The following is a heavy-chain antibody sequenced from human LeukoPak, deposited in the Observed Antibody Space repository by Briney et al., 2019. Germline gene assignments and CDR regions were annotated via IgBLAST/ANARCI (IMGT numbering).Heavy chain of an antibody. D-gene: IGHD2-2*01. Sequence: SETLSLTCTVSGGSISSSSYYWGWIRQPPGKGLEWIGSIYYSGSTYYNPSLKSRVTISVDTSKNQFSLKLSSVTAADTAVYYCARLECTSCSPYYFDYWGQGTLVTVSP. J-gene: IGHJ4*02. CDR3: ARLECTSCSPYYFDY. V-gene: IGHV4-39*01. CDR2: IYYSGST. CDR1: GGSISSSSYY.